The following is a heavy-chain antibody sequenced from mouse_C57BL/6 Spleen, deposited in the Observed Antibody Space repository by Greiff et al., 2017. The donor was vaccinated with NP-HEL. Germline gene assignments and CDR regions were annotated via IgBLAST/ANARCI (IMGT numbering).Heavy chain of an antibody. CDR3: ARGGTYGSSPWFAY. D-gene: IGHD1-1*01. CDR1: GYAFSSSW. Sequence: VQLQQSGPELVKPGASVKISCKASGYAFSSSWMNWVKQRPGKGLEWIGRIYPGDGDTNYNGKFKGKATLTADKSSSTAYMQLSSLTSEDSAVYFCARGGTYGSSPWFAYWGQGTLVTVSA. CDR2: IYPGDGDT. V-gene: IGHV1-82*01. J-gene: IGHJ3*01.